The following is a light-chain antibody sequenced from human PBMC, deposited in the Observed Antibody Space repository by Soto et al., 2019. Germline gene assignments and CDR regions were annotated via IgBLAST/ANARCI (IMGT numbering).Light chain of an antibody. Sequence: DIPMTQSPSSLSASVGDRVTITCQASQDISNYLNWYQQKAGKAPKLLIYDASNLETGVPSRFSGSGSGTDFTFTNSSLQPEDIATYYCQQYDNPPYNFGQGTKAEIK. V-gene: IGKV1-33*01. J-gene: IGKJ2*01. CDR2: DAS. CDR3: QQYDNPPYN. CDR1: QDISNY.